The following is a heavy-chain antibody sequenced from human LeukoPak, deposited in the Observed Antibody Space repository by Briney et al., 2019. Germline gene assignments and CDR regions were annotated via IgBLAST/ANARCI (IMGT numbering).Heavy chain of an antibody. Sequence: ASVSVSCKASGFTFGAFGISWVRQAPGQGLEWVGCISGYIAAANYAQKFQDRVTMTTDRFTSTAYLELVSLRPDDTAVYYCGRGKDSYYYGVDVWGQGTTVTVSS. CDR3: GRGKDSYYYGVDV. V-gene: IGHV1-18*01. CDR2: ISGYIAAA. D-gene: IGHD3-10*01. CDR1: GFTFGAFG. J-gene: IGHJ6*02.